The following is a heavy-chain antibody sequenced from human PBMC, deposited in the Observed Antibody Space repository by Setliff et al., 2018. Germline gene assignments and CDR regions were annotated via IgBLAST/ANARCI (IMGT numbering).Heavy chain of an antibody. Sequence: VASVKVSCKASGYTFTNYGVSWVRQAPGQGLEWMGWISGYNGKTNYAQKVQGRVSMTTHTSTSTAYMELRSLRSDDTAVYYCARHGDASFYYDILTGHSPPYYFDYWGQGTLVTVSS. CDR3: ARHGDASFYYDILTGHSPPYYFDY. V-gene: IGHV1-18*01. J-gene: IGHJ4*02. D-gene: IGHD3-9*01. CDR2: ISGYNGKT. CDR1: GYTFTNYG.